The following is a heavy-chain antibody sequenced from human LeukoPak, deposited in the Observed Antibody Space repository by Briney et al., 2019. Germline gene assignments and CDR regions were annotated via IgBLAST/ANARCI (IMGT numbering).Heavy chain of an antibody. CDR2: IRYDGRIK. CDR1: GFTFSAYG. Sequence: GGSLRLSCAASGFTFSAYGVHWVRQAPGKGLEWLAFIRYDGRIKNYADSVKGRFTISRDNSKNTLYLQMSSLTTEDTSLYYCARNRAAAGDWLDPWGQGTLVIVSS. D-gene: IGHD6-13*01. V-gene: IGHV3-30*02. J-gene: IGHJ5*02. CDR3: ARNRAAAGDWLDP.